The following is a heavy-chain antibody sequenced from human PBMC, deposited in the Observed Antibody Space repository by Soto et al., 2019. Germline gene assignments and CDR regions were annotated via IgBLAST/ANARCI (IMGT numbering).Heavy chain of an antibody. J-gene: IGHJ4*02. V-gene: IGHV3-64D*06. CDR3: VKASGYSSGWSGY. D-gene: IGHD6-19*01. CDR1: GFTFSSYA. CDR2: ISSNGGST. Sequence: GSLRLSCSASGFTFSSYAMHWVRQAPGRGLEYVSAISSNGGSTYYADSVKGRFTISRDNSKNTLYLQMSSLRAEDTAVYYCVKASGYSSGWSGYWGQGTLVTVS.